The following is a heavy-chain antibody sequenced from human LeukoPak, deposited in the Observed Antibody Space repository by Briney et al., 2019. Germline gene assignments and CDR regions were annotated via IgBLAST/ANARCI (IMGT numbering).Heavy chain of an antibody. CDR3: ARDLWYYDSSVRGAFDI. D-gene: IGHD3-22*01. Sequence: GGSLRLSCAASGFTFSSYSMNWVRQAPGKGLEWVSYISSSSRTIYYADSVKGRFTISRDNSKNTLYLQMNSLRAEDTAAYYCARDLWYYDSSVRGAFDIWGQGTMVTVSS. J-gene: IGHJ3*02. CDR2: ISSSSRTI. CDR1: GFTFSSYS. V-gene: IGHV3-48*01.